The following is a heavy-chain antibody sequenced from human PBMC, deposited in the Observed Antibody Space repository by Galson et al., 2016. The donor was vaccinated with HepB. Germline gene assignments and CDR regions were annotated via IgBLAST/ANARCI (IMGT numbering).Heavy chain of an antibody. CDR3: ARASNLAMAGTSFYFDN. V-gene: IGHV1-18*01. CDR2: ISALNGGT. Sequence: SVKVSCKASGYIFSSYGVGWVRQAPGQGLEWMGWISALNGGTVYAQNLQGRVTMTTDTATTTAYMEVRNMRSDDTAVYYWARASNLAMAGTSFYFDNWGQGTPITVSS. D-gene: IGHD6-19*01. CDR1: GYIFSSYG. J-gene: IGHJ4*02.